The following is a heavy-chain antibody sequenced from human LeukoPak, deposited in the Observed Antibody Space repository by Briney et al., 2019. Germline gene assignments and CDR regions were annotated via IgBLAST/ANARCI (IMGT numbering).Heavy chain of an antibody. CDR3: ARDRDDSSGYLIDY. V-gene: IGHV4-30-4*01. D-gene: IGHD3-22*01. J-gene: IGHJ4*02. CDR2: IYYSGST. CDR1: GGSISSGDYY. Sequence: SEPLSLTCTVSGGSISSGDYYWSWIRQPPGKGLEWIGYIYYSGSTYYNPSLKSRVTISVDTSKNQFSLKLSSVTAADTAVYYCARDRDDSSGYLIDYWGQGTLVTVSS.